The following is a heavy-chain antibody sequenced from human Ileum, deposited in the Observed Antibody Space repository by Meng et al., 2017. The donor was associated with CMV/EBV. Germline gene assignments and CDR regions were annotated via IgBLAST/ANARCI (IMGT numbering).Heavy chain of an antibody. CDR2: LSSDGSYI. J-gene: IGHJ4*02. CDR1: GFTCSSFG. Sequence: CAASGFTCSSFGMHWVRQAPGKGLEWVAGLSSDGSYIRYADSVRGRFTISRDNSKSTLFLQMDSLRIEDTAVYYATRYCGGDCYRGNYWGQGTLVTVSS. V-gene: IGHV3-30*03. D-gene: IGHD2-21*02. CDR3: TRYCGGDCYRGNY.